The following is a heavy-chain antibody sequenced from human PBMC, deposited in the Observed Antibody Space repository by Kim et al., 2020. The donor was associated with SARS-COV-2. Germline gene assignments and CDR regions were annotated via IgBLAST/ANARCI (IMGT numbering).Heavy chain of an antibody. V-gene: IGHV3-33*06. CDR3: AKGTRAAAAGLHNWFDP. Sequence: GGSLRLSCAASGFTFSSYGMHWVRQAPGKGLEWVAVIWYDGSNKYYADSVKGRFTISRDNSKNTLYLQMNSLRAEDTAVYYCAKGTRAAAAGLHNWFDPWGQGTLVTVSS. J-gene: IGHJ5*02. D-gene: IGHD6-13*01. CDR2: IWYDGSNK. CDR1: GFTFSSYG.